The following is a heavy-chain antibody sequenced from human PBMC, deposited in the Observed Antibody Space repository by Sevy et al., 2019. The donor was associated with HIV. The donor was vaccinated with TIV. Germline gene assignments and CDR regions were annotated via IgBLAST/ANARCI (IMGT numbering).Heavy chain of an antibody. D-gene: IGHD2-8*01. J-gene: IGHJ4*02. CDR3: AREGCTRPHDY. CDR2: LSFGCGKI. V-gene: IGHV3-23*01. Sequence: LKISCAASGFAFYDYSMSWIRQAPGKGLEWVATLSFGCGKINYADSVKGRFTISRDNSKNSFYLQMDNLRVEDTALYYRAREGCTRPHDYWGQGTLVTVSS. CDR1: GFAFYDYS.